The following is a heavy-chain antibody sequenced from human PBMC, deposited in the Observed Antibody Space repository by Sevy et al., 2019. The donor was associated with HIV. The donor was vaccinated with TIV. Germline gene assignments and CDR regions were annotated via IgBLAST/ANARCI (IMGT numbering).Heavy chain of an antibody. D-gene: IGHD2-2*02. CDR3: ARRWGSTSCYIDY. Sequence: SETLSLTCAVSGYSISSGYYWGWIRQPPGKGLEWIGSIYHSGSTYYNPSLKSRVTISVDTSKNQFSLKLSSVTAADTAVYYGARRWGSTSCYIDYWGQGTLVTVSS. CDR1: GYSISSGYY. J-gene: IGHJ4*02. CDR2: IYHSGST. V-gene: IGHV4-38-2*01.